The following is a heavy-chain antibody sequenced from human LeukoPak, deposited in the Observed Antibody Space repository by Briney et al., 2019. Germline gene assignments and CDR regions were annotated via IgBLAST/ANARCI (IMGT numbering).Heavy chain of an antibody. CDR3: ARARGIDRFDY. V-gene: IGHV4-34*01. J-gene: IGHJ4*02. Sequence: SETLSLTCAVYGGSFSGYYWSWIRQPPGKGLEWIGEINHSGSTNYNPSLKSRVTISVDTSKNQFSLKLSSVTAADTAVYYCARARGIDRFDYGGQGTLVTVSS. CDR2: INHSGST. D-gene: IGHD3-16*01. CDR1: GGSFSGYY.